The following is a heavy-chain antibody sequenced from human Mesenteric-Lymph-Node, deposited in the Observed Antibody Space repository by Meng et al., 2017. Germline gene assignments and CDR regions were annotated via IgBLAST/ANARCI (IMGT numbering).Heavy chain of an antibody. CDR1: GYTFTGYY. D-gene: IGHD6-13*01. CDR2: INPNSGGT. Sequence: ASVKVSCKASGYTFTGYYMHWVRQAPGQGLEWMGRINPNSGGTNYEQKFLDRVTMTRDTSISTAYMVLSRLRSYATAAYYCARGMFDYWGQGTLVTVSS. J-gene: IGHJ4*02. CDR3: ARGMFDY. V-gene: IGHV1-2*06.